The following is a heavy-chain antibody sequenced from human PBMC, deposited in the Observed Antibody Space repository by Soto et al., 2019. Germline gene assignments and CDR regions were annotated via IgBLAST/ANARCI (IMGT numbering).Heavy chain of an antibody. V-gene: IGHV5-51*01. CDR2: IYPGDSDT. CDR1: GYSFTSYW. J-gene: IGHJ4*02. D-gene: IGHD3-22*01. Sequence: GESLKISCKGSGYSFTSYWIGWVRQMPGKGLEWMGIIYPGDSDTRYSPSFQGQVTISADKSISTAYLQWSSLKASDTAMYYCARVFDLDYDSSGFWVTFDYWGQGTLVTVAS. CDR3: ARVFDLDYDSSGFWVTFDY.